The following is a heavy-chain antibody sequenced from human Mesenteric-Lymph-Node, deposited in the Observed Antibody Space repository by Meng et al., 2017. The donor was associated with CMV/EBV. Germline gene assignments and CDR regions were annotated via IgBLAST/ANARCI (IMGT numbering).Heavy chain of an antibody. CDR3: AGYCSSTSCYAGYYGMDV. J-gene: IGHJ6*02. D-gene: IGHD2-2*01. CDR1: SCCGYF. CDR2: INHSGST. V-gene: IGHV4-34*01. Sequence: SCCGYFWSWIRQPPGQGLEWIGEINHSGSTNYNPSLKSRVTISVDTSKNQFSLKLSSVTAADTAVYYCAGYCSSTSCYAGYYGMDVWGQGTTVTVSS.